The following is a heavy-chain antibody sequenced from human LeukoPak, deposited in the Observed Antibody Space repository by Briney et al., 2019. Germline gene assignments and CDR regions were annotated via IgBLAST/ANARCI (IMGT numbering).Heavy chain of an antibody. CDR1: GYTFTSYG. V-gene: IGHV1-18*01. CDR2: ISAYNGNT. Sequence: ASVKVSCKASGYTFTSYGISSVRQAPGQGLEWMGWISAYNGNTNYAQKLQGRVTMTTDTSTSIAYMELRSLRSDDTAVYYCARGRTVTKRVDYWGQGTLVTVSS. D-gene: IGHD4-17*01. CDR3: ARGRTVTKRVDY. J-gene: IGHJ4*02.